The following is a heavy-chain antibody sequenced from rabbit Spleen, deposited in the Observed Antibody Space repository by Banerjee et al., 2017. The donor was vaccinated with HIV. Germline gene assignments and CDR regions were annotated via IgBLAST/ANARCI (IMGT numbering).Heavy chain of an antibody. D-gene: IGHD6-1*01. CDR3: ARGVSAGYDLYGYVPYYFYL. CDR1: GIDFSAYW. Sequence: QQQLEESGGGLVKPGASLTLTCTASGIDFSAYWISWVRQAPGKGLEWIAGMDGGSSGSTYYASWATGRFTISKTSSSTMTLQMTSLTAADTATYFCARGVSAGYDLYGYVPYYFYLWGPGTLVTVS. J-gene: IGHJ4*01. CDR2: MDGGSSGST. V-gene: IGHV1S45*01.